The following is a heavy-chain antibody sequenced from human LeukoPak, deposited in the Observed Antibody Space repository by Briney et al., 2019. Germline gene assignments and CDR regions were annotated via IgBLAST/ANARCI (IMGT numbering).Heavy chain of an antibody. CDR1: GFTFDDYG. CDR2: INWNGGST. Sequence: GGSLRLSCAASGFTFDDYGMSWVRQAPGKGLEWVSGINWNGGSTGYADSVKGRFTISRDNAKNSLYLQINSLRVGDTAVYFCARVGAATFYWYYMDVWGKGTTVTVSS. CDR3: ARVGAATFYWYYMDV. V-gene: IGHV3-20*04. D-gene: IGHD2-15*01. J-gene: IGHJ6*03.